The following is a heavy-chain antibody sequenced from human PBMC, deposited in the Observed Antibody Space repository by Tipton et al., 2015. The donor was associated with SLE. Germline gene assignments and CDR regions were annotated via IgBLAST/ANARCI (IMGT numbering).Heavy chain of an antibody. CDR1: GGSFSGYY. CDR2: INHSGST. D-gene: IGHD3-22*01. J-gene: IGHJ4*02. V-gene: IGHV4-34*01. CDR3: ATDPYYYDSSGSGY. Sequence: TLSLTCAVYGGSFSGYYWSWIRQPPGKGLEWIGEINHSGSTNYNPSLKSRVTISVDTSKNQFSLKLSSVTAADTAVYYCATDPYYYDSSGSGYWGQGTLVTVSS.